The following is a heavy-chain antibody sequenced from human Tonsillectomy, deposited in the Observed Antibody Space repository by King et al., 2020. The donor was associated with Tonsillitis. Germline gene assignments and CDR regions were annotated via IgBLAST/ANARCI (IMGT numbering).Heavy chain of an antibody. J-gene: IGHJ3*02. D-gene: IGHD4-17*01. CDR1: GFTFSTYS. V-gene: IGHV3-21*01. Sequence: EVQLVESGGGLVKPGGSLRLSCAASGFTFSTYSMNWVRQAPGKGLEWVSSISSSSSYIYYADSVKGRFTISRDNAKNSLYLQMNSLRAEDSAVYYCAREIDYGNVAFDSWGKGTMVTVSS. CDR3: AREIDYGNVAFDS. CDR2: ISSSSSYI.